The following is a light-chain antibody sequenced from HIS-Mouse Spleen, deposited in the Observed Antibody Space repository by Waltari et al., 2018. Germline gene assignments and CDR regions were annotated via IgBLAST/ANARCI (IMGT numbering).Light chain of an antibody. CDR3: QQFNSYPALT. CDR1: KGISSA. V-gene: IGKV1-13*02. CDR2: DAS. Sequence: AIQLTQSPSSLSASVGDRVTITCRASKGISSALAWYQQQPGKAPKLLIYDASSLESGFPSRFSGSGSGTDFTLTISSLQPEDFATYYCQQFNSYPALTFGGGTKVEIK. J-gene: IGKJ4*01.